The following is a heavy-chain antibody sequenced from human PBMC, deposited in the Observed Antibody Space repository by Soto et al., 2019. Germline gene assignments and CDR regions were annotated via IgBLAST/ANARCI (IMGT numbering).Heavy chain of an antibody. CDR1: GGSFSGYY. CDR2: INHSGST. V-gene: IGHV4-34*01. CDR3: ARGPGLSDVDIVATIGY. J-gene: IGHJ4*02. Sequence: PSETLSLTCAVYGGSFSGYYWSWIRQPPGKGLEWIGEINHSGSTNYNPSLKSRVTISVDTSKNQFSLKLSSVTAADTAVYYCARGPGLSDVDIVATIGYWGQGTLVTVSS. D-gene: IGHD5-12*01.